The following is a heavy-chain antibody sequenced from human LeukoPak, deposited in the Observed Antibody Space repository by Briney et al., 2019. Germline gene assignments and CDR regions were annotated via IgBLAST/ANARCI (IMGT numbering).Heavy chain of an antibody. D-gene: IGHD3-3*01. V-gene: IGHV1-18*01. J-gene: IGHJ6*03. Sequence: GASVKVSCKASGYTFTSYGISWVRQAPGQGLEWMGWISVYNGNTNYAQKLQGRVTMTTDTSTSTAYMELRSLRSDDTAVYYCARGRFLEWSWPLYYYYYMDVWGKGTTVTVSS. CDR1: GYTFTSYG. CDR2: ISVYNGNT. CDR3: ARGRFLEWSWPLYYYYYMDV.